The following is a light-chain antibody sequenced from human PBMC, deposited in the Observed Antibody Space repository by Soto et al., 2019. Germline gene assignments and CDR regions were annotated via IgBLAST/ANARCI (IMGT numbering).Light chain of an antibody. V-gene: IGKV1-9*01. CDR2: TAS. CDR1: QGISSY. Sequence: DIQLTQSPSFLSASVGDRVTITCRASQGISSYLAWYQQKPGKAPKLLISTASTLQSGVPSRFSGSGSGTEFTLTISSLQPDDFATYYCQQYNSYSWTFGQGTKVDIK. J-gene: IGKJ1*01. CDR3: QQYNSYSWT.